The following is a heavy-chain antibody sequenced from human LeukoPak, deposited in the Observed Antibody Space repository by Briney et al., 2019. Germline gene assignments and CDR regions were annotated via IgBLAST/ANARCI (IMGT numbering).Heavy chain of an antibody. V-gene: IGHV3-11*01. Sequence: GGSLRLSCAASGFTFSDYYMSWIRQAPGKGLEWVSCISSSGSTIYYADSVKGRFTISRDNSKNALYLQMNSLRAEDTAVYYCAKSLRGVTPFDYWGQGTLVTVSS. J-gene: IGHJ4*02. CDR1: GFTFSDYY. D-gene: IGHD3-10*01. CDR2: ISSSGSTI. CDR3: AKSLRGVTPFDY.